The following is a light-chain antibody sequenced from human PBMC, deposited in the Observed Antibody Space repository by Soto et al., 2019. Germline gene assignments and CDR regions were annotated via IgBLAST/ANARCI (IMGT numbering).Light chain of an antibody. V-gene: IGKV1-5*03. Sequence: DIQMTQSPSTLSSSVGDRVTITCRASQSINSWLAWYQQKPGKAPNLLIYKATSLESGVPSRFSGSGSGTECTLTISSLQPDDFATYYCQQYTSYPWTFGPGTKVQIK. J-gene: IGKJ1*01. CDR1: QSINSW. CDR3: QQYTSYPWT. CDR2: KAT.